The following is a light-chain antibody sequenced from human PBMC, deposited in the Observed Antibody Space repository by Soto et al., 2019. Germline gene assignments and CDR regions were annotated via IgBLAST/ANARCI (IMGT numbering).Light chain of an antibody. CDR1: QGVSSW. V-gene: IGKV1D-12*01. Sequence: DIQMTQSPSSVSASVGDRATISCRASQGVSSWLAWYQQKPGEAPKFLIYAGSSLKSGVPSRFSGSGSGTDFTLTINSLQPEDFATYYCQQCSSYPLTFGRGTKVEIK. J-gene: IGKJ4*01. CDR2: AGS. CDR3: QQCSSYPLT.